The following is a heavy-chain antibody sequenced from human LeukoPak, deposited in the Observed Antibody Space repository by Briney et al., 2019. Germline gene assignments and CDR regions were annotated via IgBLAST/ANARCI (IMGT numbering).Heavy chain of an antibody. CDR2: INPSGGST. CDR3: AGEGDYYGSGSYAD. D-gene: IGHD3-10*01. CDR1: GYTFTSYY. J-gene: IGHJ4*02. V-gene: IGHV1-46*01. Sequence: GASVKVSCKASGYTFTSYYMHWVRQAPGQGLEWMGIINPSGGSTSYAQKFQGRVTMTRDMSTSTVYMELSRLRFDDTAVYYCAGEGDYYGSGSYADWGQGTLVTVSS.